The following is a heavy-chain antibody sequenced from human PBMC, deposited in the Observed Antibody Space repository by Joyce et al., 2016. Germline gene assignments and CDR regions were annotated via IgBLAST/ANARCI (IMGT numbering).Heavy chain of an antibody. D-gene: IGHD1-26*01. V-gene: IGHV5-10-1*03. Sequence: EVQLVQSGAEVKKPGESLRISCEGSTYIFSSYWITWVRHLPGKGLEWMGRIDARDASTKYSPAFEGHVTFSVDRSIHTAYLQWSSLKASDTGMYYCARFSGSYFPEDYWGQGTLVTVSP. CDR1: TYIFSSYW. J-gene: IGHJ4*02. CDR3: ARFSGSYFPEDY. CDR2: IDARDAST.